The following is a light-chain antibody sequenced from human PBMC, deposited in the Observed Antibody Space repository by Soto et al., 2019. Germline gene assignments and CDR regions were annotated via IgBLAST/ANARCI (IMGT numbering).Light chain of an antibody. CDR2: DVS. V-gene: IGLV2-14*03. J-gene: IGLJ2*01. CDR3: SSYTTSGTVL. CDR1: SSDVGGYNY. Sequence: QSALTQPASVSGSPGQSITISCTGTSSDVGGYNYVSWYQQHPDKAPKLMIYDVSNRPSGVSNRFSGSKSGNTASLTISGLQAEDEADYHCSSYTTSGTVLFGGGTKVTVL.